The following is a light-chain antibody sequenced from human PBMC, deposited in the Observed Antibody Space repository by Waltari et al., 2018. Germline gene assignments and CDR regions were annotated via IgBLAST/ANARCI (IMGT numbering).Light chain of an antibody. CDR1: SSDVGGYNY. J-gene: IGLJ2*01. CDR2: DVS. V-gene: IGLV2-14*03. Sequence: QSALTQPASVSGSPGQSITISCTGTSSDVGGYNYVSWYQQHPGKAPKLMIFDVSNRPSGVSNRFSGSKSGNTASLTISGLQAEDEAAYYCSSYISSSTLELFGGGTSLTVL. CDR3: SSYISSSTLEL.